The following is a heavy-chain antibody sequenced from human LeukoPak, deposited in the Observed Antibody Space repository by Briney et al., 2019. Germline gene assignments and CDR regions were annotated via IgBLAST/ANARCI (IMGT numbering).Heavy chain of an antibody. J-gene: IGHJ5*02. CDR3: AREWYYDFWSGYLDWFDP. D-gene: IGHD3-3*01. CDR1: GGTFSSYA. CDR2: IIPIFGTA. V-gene: IGHV1-69*13. Sequence: SVKVSCKASGGTFSSYAISWVRQAPGQGLEWMGGIIPIFGTANYAQKFQGRVTITADESTSTAYMELSSLRSEDTAVHYCAREWYYDFWSGYLDWFDPWGQGTLVTVSS.